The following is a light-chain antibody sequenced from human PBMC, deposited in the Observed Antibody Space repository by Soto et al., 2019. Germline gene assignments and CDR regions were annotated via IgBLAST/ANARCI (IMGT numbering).Light chain of an antibody. CDR2: EVS. V-gene: IGLV2-14*01. CDR1: SSDVGAYTY. CDR3: SSYTTSNTLV. J-gene: IGLJ2*01. Sequence: QSVLTQRASVSGSPGQSITISCTGTSSDVGAYTYVSWYQQHPGKAPKLMIFEVSDRPSGVSNRFSGSKSGNTASLTISGLQAEDDADYYCSSYTTSNTLVFGGGTKLTVL.